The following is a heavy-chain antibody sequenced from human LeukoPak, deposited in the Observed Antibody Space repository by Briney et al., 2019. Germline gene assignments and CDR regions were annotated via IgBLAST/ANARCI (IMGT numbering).Heavy chain of an antibody. CDR3: ASEIRPNDY. Sequence: GESLRLSCAVSGFTFSSHGFTWVRQVPGKGLEWVSAIEISGDTFYADSVKGRFTISRDNSKDTLYLQLNSLRAEDTAVYYCASEIRPNDYWGQGTLVTVSS. V-gene: IGHV3-23*01. CDR1: GFTFSSHG. CDR2: IEISGDT. D-gene: IGHD3-10*01. J-gene: IGHJ4*02.